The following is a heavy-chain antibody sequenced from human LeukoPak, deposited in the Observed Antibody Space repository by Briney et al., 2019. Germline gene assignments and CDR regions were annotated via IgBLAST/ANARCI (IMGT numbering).Heavy chain of an antibody. Sequence: ASVQVSCQASGYTFNGYYLHWLRPAPAQGLECVGWINPKTGGTKYAQRFQGRLTMNRDTSSSTAYMELSRLRSDDTAVYYCARIAVGGYSFRERIDYWGQGTLVTVSS. D-gene: IGHD6-19*01. J-gene: IGHJ4*02. CDR3: ARIAVGGYSFRERIDY. V-gene: IGHV1-2*02. CDR1: GYTFNGYY. CDR2: INPKTGGT.